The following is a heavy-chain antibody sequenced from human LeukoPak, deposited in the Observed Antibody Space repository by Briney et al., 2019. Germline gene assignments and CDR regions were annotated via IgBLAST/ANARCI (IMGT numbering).Heavy chain of an antibody. D-gene: IGHD6-13*01. J-gene: IGHJ4*02. CDR1: GFSFSSYG. CDR2: IRYDGNIK. V-gene: IGHV3-30*02. CDR3: AKGGSSSWDYFDY. Sequence: GGSLTLSCAASGFSFSSYGMHWVRQAPGKGLEWVAFIRYDGNIKHYADSVKGRFTISRDSSKNTLHLQMNSLRPEDTAVYYCAKGGSSSWDYFDYWGQGTLVTVSS.